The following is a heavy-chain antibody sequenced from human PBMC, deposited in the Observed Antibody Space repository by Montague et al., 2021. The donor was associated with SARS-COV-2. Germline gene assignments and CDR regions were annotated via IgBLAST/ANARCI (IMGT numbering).Heavy chain of an antibody. J-gene: IGHJ6*03. D-gene: IGHD3-3*01. CDR1: GGSISSYY. Sequence: SETLSLTCTVSGGSISSYYWSWIRQPPGKGLEWIGYIYYSGGTNYNPSLKSRVTISVDTSKNQFSLKLSSVTAADTAVYYCARANYDFWSGYSVAYYYYYMDVWGKGTTVTVSS. V-gene: IGHV4-59*01. CDR3: ARANYDFWSGYSVAYYYYYMDV. CDR2: IYYSGGT.